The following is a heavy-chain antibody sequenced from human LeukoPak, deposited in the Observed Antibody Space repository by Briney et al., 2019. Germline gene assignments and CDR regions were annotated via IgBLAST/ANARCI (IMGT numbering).Heavy chain of an antibody. V-gene: IGHV3-23*01. Sequence: GGSLRLSCAASGFTFSSYAMSWVRQAPGKGLEWVSAIGGSGGSTYYADSVKGRFTISRDNSKNTLYLQMNSLRAEDTAVYYCVKDPNSSSWYTLAGYWGQGTLVTVSS. J-gene: IGHJ4*02. CDR1: GFTFSSYA. CDR2: IGGSGGST. D-gene: IGHD6-13*01. CDR3: VKDPNSSSWYTLAGY.